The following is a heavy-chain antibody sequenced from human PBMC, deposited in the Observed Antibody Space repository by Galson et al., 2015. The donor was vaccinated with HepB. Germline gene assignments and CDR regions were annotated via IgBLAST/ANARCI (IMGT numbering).Heavy chain of an antibody. V-gene: IGHV1-46*01. CDR2: INPSGGST. Sequence: SVKVSCKASGYTFTSYYMHWVRQAPGQGLEWMGIINPSGGSTSYAQKFQGRVTMTRDTSTSTVYMELSSLRSEDTAVYYCARVGLVGAYRGWFDPWGQGTLVTVSS. J-gene: IGHJ5*02. CDR1: GYTFTSYY. D-gene: IGHD1-26*01. CDR3: ARVGLVGAYRGWFDP.